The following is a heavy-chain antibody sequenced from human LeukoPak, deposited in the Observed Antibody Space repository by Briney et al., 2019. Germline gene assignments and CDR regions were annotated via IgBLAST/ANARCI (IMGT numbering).Heavy chain of an antibody. CDR2: IYYSGST. V-gene: IGHV4-39*01. CDR3: ASSYSSGWYELDY. Sequence: GSLRLSCAASGFTFSRYWMSWIRQPPGKGLEWIGSIYYSGSTYYNPSLKSRVTISVDTSKNQFSLKLSSVTAADTAVYYCASSYSSGWYELDYWGQGTLVTVSS. J-gene: IGHJ4*02. D-gene: IGHD6-19*01. CDR1: GFTFSRYW.